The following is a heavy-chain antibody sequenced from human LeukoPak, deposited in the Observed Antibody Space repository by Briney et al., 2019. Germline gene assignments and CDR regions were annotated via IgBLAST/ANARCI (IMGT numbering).Heavy chain of an antibody. CDR1: GFTFSRYG. CDR2: IRYDGSNK. V-gene: IGHV3-30*02. Sequence: GGSLRLSCAASGFTFSRYGMHWVRQAPGKGLEWVAFIRYDGSNKYYADSVKGRFTISRDNAKNTLYLQMNSLRAEDTAVYYRARDSSSWLNWFDPWGQGTLVTVSS. D-gene: IGHD6-13*01. CDR3: ARDSSSWLNWFDP. J-gene: IGHJ5*02.